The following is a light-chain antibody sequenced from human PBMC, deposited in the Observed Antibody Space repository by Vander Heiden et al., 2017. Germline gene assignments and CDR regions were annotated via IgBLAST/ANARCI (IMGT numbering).Light chain of an antibody. CDR2: AAS. CDR3: QQAASFPLT. V-gene: IGKV1-12*01. J-gene: IGKJ4*01. Sequence: DIQMTQSPSSVSASVGDRVTITCRASQDVGSWLAWYQQKPGKAPKLLIYAASILQSGVPSRFSGSGSGTDFTLTISSLQPEDFATYYCQQAASFPLTFGGGSNVEIK. CDR1: QDVGSW.